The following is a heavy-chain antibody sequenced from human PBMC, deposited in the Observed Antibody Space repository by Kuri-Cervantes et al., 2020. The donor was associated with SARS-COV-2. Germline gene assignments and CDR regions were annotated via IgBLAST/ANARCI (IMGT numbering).Heavy chain of an antibody. V-gene: IGHV1-8*01. CDR1: GYTFTSYD. CDR3: ATGTPFCSGGSCYHNWFDP. Sequence: ASVKVSCKASGYTFTSYDINWVRQATGQGLEWMGWMNPNSGNTGYAQKFQGRVTMTRDTSTSTVYMELSSLRSEDTAVYYCATGTPFCSGGSCYHNWFDPWGQGTLVTVSS. D-gene: IGHD2-15*01. J-gene: IGHJ5*02. CDR2: MNPNSGNT.